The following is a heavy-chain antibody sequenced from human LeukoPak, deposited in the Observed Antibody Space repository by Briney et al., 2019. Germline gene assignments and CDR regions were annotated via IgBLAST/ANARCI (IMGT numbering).Heavy chain of an antibody. J-gene: IGHJ5*02. D-gene: IGHD3-10*01. CDR2: IKQDGSEK. V-gene: IGHV3-7*01. Sequence: PGGSLRLSCAASGFTFSSYWMSWVRQAPGKGLEWVANIKQDGSEKYYVDSVKGRFTISRDNAKNSLYLQMNSLRAEDTAVYYCARQYRALLWFGELLGWFDPWGQGTLVTVSS. CDR3: ARQYRALLWFGELLGWFDP. CDR1: GFTFSSYW.